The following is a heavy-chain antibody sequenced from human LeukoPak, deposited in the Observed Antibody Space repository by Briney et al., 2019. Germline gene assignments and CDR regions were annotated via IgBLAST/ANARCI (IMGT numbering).Heavy chain of an antibody. CDR3: AHYDFWSGYKN. V-gene: IGHV3-74*01. Sequence: GGSLRLSCAASGFTFSSYWMHWVRQAPGKGLVWVSRINSDGSSTSYADSVKGRFTISRDDAKNTLYLQMNSLRAEDTAVYYCAHYDFWSGYKNWGQGTLVTVSS. J-gene: IGHJ4*02. D-gene: IGHD3-3*01. CDR2: INSDGSST. CDR1: GFTFSSYW.